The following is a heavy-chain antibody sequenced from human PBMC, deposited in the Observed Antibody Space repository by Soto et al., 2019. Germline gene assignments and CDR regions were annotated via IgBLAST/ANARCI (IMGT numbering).Heavy chain of an antibody. CDR1: GYTFTGYY. CDR2: INPNSGGT. CDR3: AGDRGELLFDY. Sequence: QVQLVQSGAEVKKPGASVKVSCKASGYTFTGYYMHWVRQAPGQGLEWMGWINPNSGGTNYAQKFQGWVTMTRDTSISTAYMELGRLKTEDTAVDYCAGDRGELLFDYWGQGTLVTVSS. V-gene: IGHV1-2*04. D-gene: IGHD3-10*01. J-gene: IGHJ4*02.